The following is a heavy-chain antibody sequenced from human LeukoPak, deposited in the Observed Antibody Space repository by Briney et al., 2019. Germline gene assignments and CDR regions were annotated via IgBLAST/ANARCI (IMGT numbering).Heavy chain of an antibody. Sequence: PSETLSLTCTVSGGSVSSGSYYWSWIRQPPGKGLEWIGYIYYSGSTNYNPSLKSRVTISVDTSKNQFSLKLSSVTAADTAVYYCARRSAEELWFGELFAQRESRAYFDYWGQGTLVTVSS. J-gene: IGHJ4*02. V-gene: IGHV4-61*01. CDR3: ARRSAEELWFGELFAQRESRAYFDY. D-gene: IGHD3-10*01. CDR1: GGSVSSGSYY. CDR2: IYYSGST.